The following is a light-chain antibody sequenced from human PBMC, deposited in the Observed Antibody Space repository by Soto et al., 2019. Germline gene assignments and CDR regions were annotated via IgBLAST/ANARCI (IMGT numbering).Light chain of an antibody. V-gene: IGKV1-9*01. CDR1: QGIRRS. J-gene: IGKJ2*01. CDR2: AAS. Sequence: DIQVTQSPSFLSASVGDTVTITCRASQGIRRSFAWYQQTPGKAPKLLINAASTLQSGIPPRFSGSGSGTAIALTISSLQPEDFVTYYCQQLSGTPYPFGQGTKLDIK. CDR3: QQLSGTPYP.